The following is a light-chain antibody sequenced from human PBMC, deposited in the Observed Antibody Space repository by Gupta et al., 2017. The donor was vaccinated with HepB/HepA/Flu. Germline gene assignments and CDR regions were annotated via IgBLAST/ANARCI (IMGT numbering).Light chain of an antibody. J-gene: IGKJ4*01. CDR1: QRVTSN. CDR3: QQYNNWPPLT. V-gene: IGKV3-15*01. CDR2: GAS. Sequence: EIVMPHSPATLSVSPGERAHLSCRASQRVTSNLAWYQQKPGQAPRLLIYGASTRATGIPARFSGSGSGTEFTLTISSLQSEDFAVYYCQQYNNWPPLTFGGGTKVEN.